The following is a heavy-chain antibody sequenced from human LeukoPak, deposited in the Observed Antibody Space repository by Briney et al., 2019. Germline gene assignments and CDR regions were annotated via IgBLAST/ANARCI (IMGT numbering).Heavy chain of an antibody. CDR2: INPNSGGT. CDR3: ALLEWSPTWDWFDP. V-gene: IGHV1-2*02. Sequence: ASVKVSCTASGYTFTGYYMHWVRQAPGPGVEWMGWINPNSGGTNYAQKFQGRVTMTRDTSISTAYMELSRLRSDDTAVYYCALLEWSPTWDWFDPWGQGTLVTVSS. D-gene: IGHD3-3*01. CDR1: GYTFTGYY. J-gene: IGHJ5*02.